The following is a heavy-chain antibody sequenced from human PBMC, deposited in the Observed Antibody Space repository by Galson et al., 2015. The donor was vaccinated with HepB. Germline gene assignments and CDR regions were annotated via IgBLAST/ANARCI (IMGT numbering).Heavy chain of an antibody. D-gene: IGHD1-26*01. J-gene: IGHJ4*02. CDR1: GFTFSSYA. Sequence: SLRLSCAASGFTFSSYAMHWVRQAPGKGLEWVAVISYDGSNKYYADSVKGRFTISRDNSKNTLYLQMNSLRAEDTAVYYCARGDPAEWELPSFDYWGQGTLVTVSS. CDR2: ISYDGSNK. V-gene: IGHV3-30-3*01. CDR3: ARGDPAEWELPSFDY.